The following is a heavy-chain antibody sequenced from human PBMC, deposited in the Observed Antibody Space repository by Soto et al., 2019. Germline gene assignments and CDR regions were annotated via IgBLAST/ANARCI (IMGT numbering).Heavy chain of an antibody. V-gene: IGHV4-59*01. CDR3: ARCQGSSWLNWFDP. CDR2: IYYSGST. D-gene: IGHD6-13*01. CDR1: GGSISSYY. J-gene: IGHJ5*02. Sequence: PSETLSLTCTVSGGSISSYYWSWIRQPPGKGLEWIGYIYYSGSTNYNPSLKSRVTISVDTSKNQFSLKLSSVTAADTAVYYCARCQGSSWLNWFDPWAQGTLVTVSS.